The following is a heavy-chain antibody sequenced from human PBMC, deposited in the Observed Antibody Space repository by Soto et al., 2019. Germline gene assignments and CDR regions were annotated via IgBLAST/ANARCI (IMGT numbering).Heavy chain of an antibody. CDR2: IYYSGST. Sequence: SETLSLTCTVSGGSISSSSYYWGWIRQPPGKGLEWIGSIYYSGSTYYNPSLKSRVTISVDTSKNQFSLKLSSVTAADTAVYYCAAQVDSGYDKSPVRKYYYYGMDVWGQGTTVTVSS. V-gene: IGHV4-39*01. CDR1: GGSISSSSYY. D-gene: IGHD5-12*01. J-gene: IGHJ6*02. CDR3: AAQVDSGYDKSPVRKYYYYGMDV.